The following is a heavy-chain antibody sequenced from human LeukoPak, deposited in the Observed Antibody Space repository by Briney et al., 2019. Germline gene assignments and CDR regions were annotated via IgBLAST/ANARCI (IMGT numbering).Heavy chain of an antibody. CDR1: GFTFSSYA. CDR3: AKKGIYSGSGAYYFDY. CDR2: ISGSGGST. V-gene: IGHV3-23*01. J-gene: IGHJ4*02. D-gene: IGHD3-10*01. Sequence: GGSLRLSCAASGFTFSSYAMSWVRQAPGKGLEWASAISGSGGSTYYADSVKGRFTISRDNSKNALYLRMNSLRAEDTAVYYCAKKGIYSGSGAYYFDYWGQGTLVTVSS.